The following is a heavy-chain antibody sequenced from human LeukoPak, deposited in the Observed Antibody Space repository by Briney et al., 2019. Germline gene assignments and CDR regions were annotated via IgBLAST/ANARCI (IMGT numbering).Heavy chain of an antibody. J-gene: IGHJ4*02. V-gene: IGHV2-5*02. Sequence: GPTLVKPTQTLTLTSTFSGFSLSTSGVGVGWIRQPPGKALEWLALIYWDDDKRYSPSLKSRLTITKDTSKNQVVLTMTNMDPVDTATYYCAHRREDYGDYRYYFDYWGQGTLVTVSS. CDR2: IYWDDDK. CDR1: GFSLSTSGVG. D-gene: IGHD4-17*01. CDR3: AHRREDYGDYRYYFDY.